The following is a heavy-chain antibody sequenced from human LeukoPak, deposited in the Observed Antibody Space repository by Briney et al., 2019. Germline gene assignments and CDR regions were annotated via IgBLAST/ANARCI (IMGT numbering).Heavy chain of an antibody. J-gene: IGHJ5*02. CDR2: IYYSGST. Sequence: SETLSLTCTVSGGSISSSSYYWGWIRQPPGKGLEWIGSIYYSGSTNYNPSLKSRVNKSVDTSKNQCSLKLSSMTAADTAVYYCARERVYFGSGNYLNWFDPWGQGTLVTVSS. D-gene: IGHD3-10*01. V-gene: IGHV4-39*07. CDR1: GGSISSSSYY. CDR3: ARERVYFGSGNYLNWFDP.